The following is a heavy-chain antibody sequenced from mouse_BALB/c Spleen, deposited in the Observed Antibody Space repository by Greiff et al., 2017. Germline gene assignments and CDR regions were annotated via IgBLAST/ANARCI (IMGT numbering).Heavy chain of an antibody. Sequence: QVQLQQPGAELVMPGASVKMSCKASGYTFTDYWMHWVKQRPGQGLEWIGAIDTSDSYTSYNQKFKGEATLTVDESSSTAYMQLSSLTSEDSAVYYCARGGYLPLGVAYWGQGTLVTVSA. CDR2: IDTSDSYT. CDR3: ARGGYLPLGVAY. CDR1: GYTFTDYW. V-gene: IGHV1-69*01. D-gene: IGHD2-2*01. J-gene: IGHJ3*01.